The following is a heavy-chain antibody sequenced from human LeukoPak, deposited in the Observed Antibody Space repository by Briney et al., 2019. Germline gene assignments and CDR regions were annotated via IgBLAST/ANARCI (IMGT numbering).Heavy chain of an antibody. CDR3: ARSFYLDAFDI. D-gene: IGHD1-26*01. CDR2: IYYSGST. CDR1: GGSISSDY. Sequence: SSETLSLTCTVSGGSISSDYWSWIRQPPGKGLEWIGYIYYSGSTNYNPSLKSRVTISVDTSKNQFSLKLSSVTAADTAVYYCARSFYLDAFDIWGQGTMVTVSS. V-gene: IGHV4-59*01. J-gene: IGHJ3*02.